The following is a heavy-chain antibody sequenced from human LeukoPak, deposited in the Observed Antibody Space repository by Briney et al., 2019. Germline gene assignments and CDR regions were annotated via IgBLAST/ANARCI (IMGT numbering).Heavy chain of an antibody. CDR2: INPNSGGT. CDR1: GYTFTGYY. CDR3: ASFSGGPNYDFWSGYYGWFDY. D-gene: IGHD3-3*01. J-gene: IGHJ4*02. V-gene: IGHV1-2*02. Sequence: ASVKVSCKASGYTFTGYYMHWVRQAPGQGLEWMGWINPNSGGTNYAQKFQGRVTMTRDTSISTAYMELSRLRSDDTAVYYCASFSGGPNYDFWSGYYGWFDYWGQGTLVTVSS.